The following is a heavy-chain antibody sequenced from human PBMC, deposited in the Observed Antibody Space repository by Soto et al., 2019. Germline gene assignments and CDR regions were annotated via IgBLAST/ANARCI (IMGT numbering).Heavy chain of an antibody. CDR2: IGTAGDT. CDR3: ARLGVYGDYVGAFDI. CDR1: GFTFSSYD. V-gene: IGHV3-13*01. Sequence: GGSLRLSCAASGFTFSSYDMHWVRQAPGKGLEWVSAIGTAGDTYYPGSVKGRFTISRENAKNSLYLQMNSLRAGDTAVYYCARLGVYGDYVGAFDIWGQGTMVTVSS. J-gene: IGHJ3*02. D-gene: IGHD4-17*01.